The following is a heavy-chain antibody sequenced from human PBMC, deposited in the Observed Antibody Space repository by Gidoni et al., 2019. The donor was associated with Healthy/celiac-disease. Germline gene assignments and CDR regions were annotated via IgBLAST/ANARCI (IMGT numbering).Heavy chain of an antibody. CDR3: ARGPADVDTAMGAMGYYYYGMDV. J-gene: IGHJ6*02. CDR1: GGTFSSYA. V-gene: IGHV1-69*06. Sequence: QVQLVQSGAEVKKPGSSVKVSCKASGGTFSSYAISWVRQAPGQGLEWMGGISPIFGTANYAQKFQGRVTITADKSTSTAYMELSSLRSEDTAVYYCARGPADVDTAMGAMGYYYYGMDVWGQGTTVTVSS. CDR2: ISPIFGTA. D-gene: IGHD5-18*01.